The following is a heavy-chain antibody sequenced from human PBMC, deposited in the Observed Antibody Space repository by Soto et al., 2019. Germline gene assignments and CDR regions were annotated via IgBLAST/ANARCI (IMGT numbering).Heavy chain of an antibody. CDR1: GFTFSSYA. CDR2: ISYDGSNK. Sequence: QVQLVESGGGVVQPGRSLRLSCAASGFTFSSYAMHWVRQAPGKGLEWVAVISYDGSNKYYADSVKGRFTISRDNSKNPLYLQMNSLRAEDTAVYYCARSTVTTWGLYYYGMDVWGQGTTVTVSS. CDR3: ARSTVTTWGLYYYGMDV. V-gene: IGHV3-30-3*01. J-gene: IGHJ6*02. D-gene: IGHD4-17*01.